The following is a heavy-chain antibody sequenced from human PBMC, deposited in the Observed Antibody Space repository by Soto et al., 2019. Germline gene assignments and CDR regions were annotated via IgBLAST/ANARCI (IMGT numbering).Heavy chain of an antibody. V-gene: IGHV1-69*02. CDR1: GGTFSSYT. D-gene: IGHD5-12*01. Sequence: QVQLVQSGAEVKKPGSSVKVSCKASGGTFSSYTISWVRQAPGQGLEWMGRIIPILGIANYAQTFKGRVTITADKSTSTAYMELSSLRSEDTAVYYCARRWLQYDYWGQGTLVTVSS. J-gene: IGHJ4*02. CDR2: IIPILGIA. CDR3: ARRWLQYDY.